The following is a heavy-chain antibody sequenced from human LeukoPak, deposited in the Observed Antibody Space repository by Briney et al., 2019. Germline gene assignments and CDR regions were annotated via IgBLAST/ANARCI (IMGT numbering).Heavy chain of an antibody. CDR2: ISYDESDQ. J-gene: IGHJ4*02. CDR1: GFTLRSYG. Sequence: SGGSLRLSCAASGFTLRSYGIHRVRQAPGKGLKWVAVISYDESDQYYGDSVKGRFTISRDTSKNTVYLQMNSLRAEDTAVYSCARDLYNSSFDYWGQGPLSPSPQ. CDR3: ARDLYNSSFDY. V-gene: IGHV3-33*01. D-gene: IGHD6-13*01.